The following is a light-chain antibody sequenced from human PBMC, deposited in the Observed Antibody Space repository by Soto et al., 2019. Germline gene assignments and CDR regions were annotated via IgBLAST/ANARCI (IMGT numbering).Light chain of an antibody. CDR3: SSYSRSNTLV. Sequence: QSALPQPASLSGSPGQSITISCTGSSSDIGTYHYVSWYQHHPGKVPKLVIHEVSHRPSGVSNRFSGSKSGNTAYLTISGLHAEDEGDYYCSSYSRSNTLVFGTGTKVAVL. CDR2: EVS. V-gene: IGLV2-14*01. CDR1: SSDIGTYHY. J-gene: IGLJ1*01.